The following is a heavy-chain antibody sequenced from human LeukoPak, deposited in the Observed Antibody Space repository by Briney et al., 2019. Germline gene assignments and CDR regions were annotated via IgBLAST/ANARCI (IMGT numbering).Heavy chain of an antibody. Sequence: GESLKISCQGSGYRFTTYWIGWVRQLPGRGLEWMGIMHPGDSETRYNPSFHGHVTISADKSISTAYLQWSSLKASDTAMYYCARQTPGQYAMDVWGQGTTVTVSS. V-gene: IGHV5-51*01. CDR1: GYRFTTYW. CDR2: MHPGDSET. J-gene: IGHJ6*02. CDR3: ARQTPGQYAMDV.